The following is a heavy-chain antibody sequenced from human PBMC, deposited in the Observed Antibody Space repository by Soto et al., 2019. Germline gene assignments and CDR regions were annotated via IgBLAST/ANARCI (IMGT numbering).Heavy chain of an antibody. Sequence: QVQLVESGGGVVQPGRSLRLSCAASGFTFSSYGMHWVRQAPGKGLEWVAVISYDGSNKYYADSVKGRFTISRDNSKNTLYLQMNSLRAEDTAVYYCAKDMDIVVVVAAFDYWCQGTLVSVSS. CDR1: GFTFSSYG. J-gene: IGHJ4*02. D-gene: IGHD2-15*01. CDR2: ISYDGSNK. V-gene: IGHV3-30*18. CDR3: AKDMDIVVVVAAFDY.